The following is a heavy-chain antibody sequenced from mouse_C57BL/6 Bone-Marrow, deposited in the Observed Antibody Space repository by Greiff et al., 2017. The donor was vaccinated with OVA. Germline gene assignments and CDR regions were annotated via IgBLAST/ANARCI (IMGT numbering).Heavy chain of an antibody. J-gene: IGHJ2*01. Sequence: VQVVESGAELVRPGASVKLSCKASGYTFTDYYINWVKQRPGQGLEWIARIYPGSGNTYYNEKFKGKATLTAEKSSSTAYMQLSSLTSEDSAVYFCARRAIYDGYSFDYWGQGTTLTVSS. CDR3: ARRAIYDGYSFDY. D-gene: IGHD2-3*01. CDR2: IYPGSGNT. CDR1: GYTFTDYY. V-gene: IGHV1-76*01.